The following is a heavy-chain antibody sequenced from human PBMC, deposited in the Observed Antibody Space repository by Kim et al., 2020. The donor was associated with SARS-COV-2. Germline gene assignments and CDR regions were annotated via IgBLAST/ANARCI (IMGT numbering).Heavy chain of an antibody. J-gene: IGHJ4*02. Sequence: GGSLRLSCAASGFTFSSYSMNWVRQAPGKGLEWVSSISSSSSYIYYADSVKGRFTISRDNAKNSLYLQMNSLRAEDTAVYYCARGRLQGYYFDYWGQGTLVTVSS. V-gene: IGHV3-21*01. D-gene: IGHD4-4*01. CDR3: ARGRLQGYYFDY. CDR2: ISSSSSYI. CDR1: GFTFSSYS.